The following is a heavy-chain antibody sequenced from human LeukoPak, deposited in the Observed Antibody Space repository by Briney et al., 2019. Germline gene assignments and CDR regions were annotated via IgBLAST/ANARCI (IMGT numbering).Heavy chain of an antibody. CDR1: GGSISSYY. J-gene: IGHJ6*02. CDR3: ARGGSSWYFYYYYGMDV. CDR2: IYYSGST. Sequence: PSETLSLTCTVSGGSISSYYWSWIRQPPGKGLEWIGYIYYSGSTNYNPSLKSRVTISVDTSKNQFSLKLSSVTAADTAVYYCARGGSSWYFYYYYGMDVWGQGTTVTVSS. V-gene: IGHV4-59*12. D-gene: IGHD6-13*01.